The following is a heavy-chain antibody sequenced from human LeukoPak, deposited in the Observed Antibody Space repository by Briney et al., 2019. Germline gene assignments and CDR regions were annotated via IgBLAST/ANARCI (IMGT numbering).Heavy chain of an antibody. J-gene: IGHJ5*02. D-gene: IGHD3-22*01. CDR3: ASLSSGPPRTFDP. CDR1: GGSISSSSYY. Sequence: PSETLSLTCTVSGGSISSSSYYWGWIRQPPGKGLEWIGSIYYSGSTYYNPSLKSRVTISVDTSKNQFSLKLSSVTAADTAVYYCASLSSGPPRTFDPWGQGTLVTVSS. V-gene: IGHV4-39*07. CDR2: IYYSGST.